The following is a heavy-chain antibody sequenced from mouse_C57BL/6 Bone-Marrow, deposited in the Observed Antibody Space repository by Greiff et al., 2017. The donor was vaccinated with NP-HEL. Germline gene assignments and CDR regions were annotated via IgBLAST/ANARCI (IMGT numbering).Heavy chain of an antibody. J-gene: IGHJ2*01. Sequence: EVQLHQSGPELVKPGASVKMSCKASGYTFTDYNMHWVKQSHGKSLEWIGYISPNNGGTSYNQKFKGKATLTVNKSSSTAYMELRSLTSEDSAVYYCARKTTVVNFDYWGQGTTLTVSS. CDR3: ARKTTVVNFDY. D-gene: IGHD1-1*01. CDR1: GYTFTDYN. V-gene: IGHV1-22*01. CDR2: ISPNNGGT.